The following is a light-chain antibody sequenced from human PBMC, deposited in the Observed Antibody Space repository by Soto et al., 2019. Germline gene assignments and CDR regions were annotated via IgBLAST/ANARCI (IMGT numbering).Light chain of an antibody. Sequence: QSALTQPASVSGSPGQSITIACTGTSSDVGIYNLVSWYQQHPGKAPKLMIYEGSKRPSGVSSRFSGSKSGNTASLTISGLQAEDEADYYCCSYADSCTSLYVFGTGTKLTVL. J-gene: IGLJ1*01. V-gene: IGLV2-23*01. CDR1: SSDVGIYNL. CDR3: CSYADSCTSLYV. CDR2: EGS.